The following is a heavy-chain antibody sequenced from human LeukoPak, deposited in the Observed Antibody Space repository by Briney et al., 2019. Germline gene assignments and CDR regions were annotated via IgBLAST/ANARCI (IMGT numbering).Heavy chain of an antibody. J-gene: IGHJ4*02. V-gene: IGHV4-59*08. D-gene: IGHD1-14*01. CDR2: IYFIGST. Sequence: SETLSLTCTVSGGSINNYYWSWIRQPPGKGLEWIGYIYFIGSTNYNPSLKSRVIISVDTSKNQFSLKLSSVTAADTAVYYCARHGTISSESHFDYWGQGALVTAST. CDR1: GGSINNYY. CDR3: ARHGTISSESHFDY.